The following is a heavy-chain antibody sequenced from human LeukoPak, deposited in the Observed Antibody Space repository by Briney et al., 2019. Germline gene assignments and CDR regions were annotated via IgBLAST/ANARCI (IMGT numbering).Heavy chain of an antibody. V-gene: IGHV3-74*01. CDR1: GFTFSSYW. Sequence: PGGSLRLSCAASGFTFSSYWMHWVRQAPGKGLVWVSRINSDGSSTNYADSVKGRFTISRDNAKNTLYLQVKSLRAEDPAVYYCARGPSGWGSLDSWGQGTLVTVSS. CDR2: INSDGSST. CDR3: ARGPSGWGSLDS. D-gene: IGHD7-27*01. J-gene: IGHJ4*02.